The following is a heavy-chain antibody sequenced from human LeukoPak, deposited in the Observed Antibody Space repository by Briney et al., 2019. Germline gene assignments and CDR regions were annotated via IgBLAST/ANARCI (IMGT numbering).Heavy chain of an antibody. Sequence: GGSLRLSCAASGFTFSNHWMQWVRHAPGKGLVWVSRINTDGSSTRYADSVKGRFTISRDDAKNTLYLQMNNLRAEDTAVYYCARGTIDPLGYCGSTRCDLDYWGQGTLVTVSS. CDR3: ARGTIDPLGYCGSTRCDLDY. V-gene: IGHV3-74*01. CDR2: INTDGSST. J-gene: IGHJ4*02. CDR1: GFTFSNHW. D-gene: IGHD2-2*01.